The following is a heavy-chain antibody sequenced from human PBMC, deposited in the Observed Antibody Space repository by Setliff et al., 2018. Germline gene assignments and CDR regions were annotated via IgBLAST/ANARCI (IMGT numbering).Heavy chain of an antibody. V-gene: IGHV3-9*01. Sequence: GGSLRLSCAASGFTFDDYAMHWVRQAPGKGLEWVSLISWNSGSIGYADSVKGRFTISRDNAKNSLYLQMNSLRAEDTALYYCAKDGVWFGELLPSYYFDYWGQGTLVTVSS. CDR2: ISWNSGSI. CDR1: GFTFDDYA. J-gene: IGHJ4*02. D-gene: IGHD3-10*01. CDR3: AKDGVWFGELLPSYYFDY.